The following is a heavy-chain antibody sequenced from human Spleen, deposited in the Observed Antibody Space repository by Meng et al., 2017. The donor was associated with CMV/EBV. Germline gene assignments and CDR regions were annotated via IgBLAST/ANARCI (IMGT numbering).Heavy chain of an antibody. CDR2: INHSGST. CDR1: GGSFSGYY. D-gene: IGHD2-15*01. V-gene: IGHV4-34*01. CDR3: ARLGGSTWEYYFDY. Sequence: SETLSLTCAVYGGSFSGYYWSWIRQPPGKGLEWIGEINHSGSTNYNPSLKSRVTISVDTSKNQFSLKLSSVTAADTAVYYCARLGGSTWEYYFDYWGQGTLVTVSS. J-gene: IGHJ4*02.